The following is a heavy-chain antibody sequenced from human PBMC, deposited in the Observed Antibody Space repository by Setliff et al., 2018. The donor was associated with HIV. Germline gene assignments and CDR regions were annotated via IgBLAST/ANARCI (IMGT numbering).Heavy chain of an antibody. V-gene: IGHV4-61*09. Sequence: SETQSLTCTVSGGSISSGSYFWSWIRQPAGKGLEWIGHIYTSGSTNYNPSLKSRVTTSVDTSKNHFSLRLSSVTAADTAVYYCARRERYYDILTGRVSDGFDIWGQGAMVTV. D-gene: IGHD3-9*01. CDR2: IYTSGST. CDR3: ARRERYYDILTGRVSDGFDI. J-gene: IGHJ3*02. CDR1: GGSISSGSYF.